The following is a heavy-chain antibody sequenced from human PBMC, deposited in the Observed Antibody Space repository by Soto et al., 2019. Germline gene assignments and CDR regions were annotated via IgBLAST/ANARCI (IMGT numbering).Heavy chain of an antibody. CDR3: ARVGGINWFDP. Sequence: QVQLQESGPGLVKPSQTLSLTCTVSGGSISSGGYYWSWIRQHPGKGLEWIGYIYYSGSTYYNPSLKIRVIISVDTSKNQFALKLSSVTAADTAVYYCARVGGINWFDPWGQGTLVTVSS. CDR2: IYYSGST. CDR1: GGSISSGGYY. D-gene: IGHD3-16*01. J-gene: IGHJ5*02. V-gene: IGHV4-31*03.